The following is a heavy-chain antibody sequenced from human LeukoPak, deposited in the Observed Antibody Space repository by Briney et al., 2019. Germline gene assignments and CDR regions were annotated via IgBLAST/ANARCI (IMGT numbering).Heavy chain of an antibody. V-gene: IGHV4-31*03. CDR3: ARAACSSTSCYAGYYYGMDV. Sequence: SQTLSLTCTVSGDSISSGGSYWSWTRQHPGEGLEWIGYIYYSGTTNYNLSLKSRVTISVDTSKNQFSLKLSSVTAADTAVYYCARAACSSTSCYAGYYYGMDVWGQGTTVTVSS. J-gene: IGHJ6*02. CDR1: GDSISSGGSY. CDR2: IYYSGTT. D-gene: IGHD2-2*01.